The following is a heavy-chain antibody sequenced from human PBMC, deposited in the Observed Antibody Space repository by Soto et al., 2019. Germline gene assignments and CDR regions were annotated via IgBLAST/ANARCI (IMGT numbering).Heavy chain of an antibody. J-gene: IGHJ4*02. CDR3: AREGPYCSGGSCSPNFDY. CDR1: GYTFTSYY. Sequence: GASVKVSCKASGYTFTSYYMHWVRQAPGQGLEWMGIINPSGGSTSYAQKFQGRVTMTRDTSTSTVYMELSSLRSEDTAVYYCAREGPYCSGGSCSPNFDYWGQGTLVTVSS. D-gene: IGHD2-15*01. CDR2: INPSGGST. V-gene: IGHV1-46*03.